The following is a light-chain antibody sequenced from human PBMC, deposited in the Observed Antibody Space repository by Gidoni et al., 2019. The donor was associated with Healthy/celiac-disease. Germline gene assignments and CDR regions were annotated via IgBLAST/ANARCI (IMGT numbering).Light chain of an antibody. CDR2: GNS. CDR1: SSNIGAGYD. CDR3: QSYDSSPRVV. J-gene: IGLJ2*01. V-gene: IGLV1-40*01. Sequence: QSVLTQPPSVSGAPGQRVPISCTGSSSNIGAGYDVHWYQQLPGTAPKLLIYGNSNRPSGVPDRFSGSKSGTSASLAITGLQAEDEADYYCQSYDSSPRVVFGGGTKLTVL.